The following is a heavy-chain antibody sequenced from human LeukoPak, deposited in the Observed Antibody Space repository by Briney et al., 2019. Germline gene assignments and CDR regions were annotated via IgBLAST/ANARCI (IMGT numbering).Heavy chain of an antibody. V-gene: IGHV3-30*03. CDR1: GFTFSSYG. CDR3: ASVAADQLSYYFDY. D-gene: IGHD6-13*01. J-gene: IGHJ4*02. Sequence: GRSLRLSCAASGFTFSSYGMHWVRQAPGKGLEWVAVISYDGSNKYYADSVKGRFTISRDNAKNSLYLQMNSLRAEDTAVYYCASVAADQLSYYFDYWGQGTLVTVSS. CDR2: ISYDGSNK.